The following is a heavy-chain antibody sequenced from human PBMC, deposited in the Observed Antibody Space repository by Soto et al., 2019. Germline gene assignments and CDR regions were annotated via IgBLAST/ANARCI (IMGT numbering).Heavy chain of an antibody. CDR3: ARDDYGLDV. CDR2: MRDTGRT. Sequence: PGGSLRLSCAVSGFTVDSNYMSWVRQAPGKGLEWAAVMRDTGRTNYADFVEGRFTISRDDSKNMVFLQMNSLRAGDTAVYYCARDDYGLDVWGQGTTVTVSS. V-gene: IGHV3-53*01. J-gene: IGHJ6*02. CDR1: GFTVDSNY.